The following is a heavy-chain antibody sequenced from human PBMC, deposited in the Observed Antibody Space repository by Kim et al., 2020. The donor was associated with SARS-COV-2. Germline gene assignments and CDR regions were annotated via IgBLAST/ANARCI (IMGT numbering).Heavy chain of an antibody. CDR3: ARVLNYDTLQPDY. D-gene: IGHD3-22*01. J-gene: IGHJ4*02. CDR1: GFTFSSYS. Sequence: GGSLRLSCAASGFTFSSYSMNWVRQAPGKGLEWVSSISSSSSYIYYADSVKGRFTISRDNAKNSLYLQMNSLRAEDTAVYYCARVLNYDTLQPDYWGQGTLVTVSS. V-gene: IGHV3-21*01. CDR2: ISSSSSYI.